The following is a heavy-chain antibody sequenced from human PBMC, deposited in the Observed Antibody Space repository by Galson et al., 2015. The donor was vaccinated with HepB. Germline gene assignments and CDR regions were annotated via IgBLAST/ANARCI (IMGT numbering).Heavy chain of an antibody. CDR3: ARDPLGGDSPNNWFDP. CDR1: GYSFTAYQ. Sequence: QSGAEVKKPGASVKVSCKASGYSFTAYQIHWVRQAPGQGLEWMGWINPDSGGTNCAQKFQGRVTMTRDTSITTAYMELISLRSDDTAVYYCARDPLGGDSPNNWFDPWGQGTLVIVSS. J-gene: IGHJ5*02. CDR2: INPDSGGT. V-gene: IGHV1-2*02. D-gene: IGHD3-10*01.